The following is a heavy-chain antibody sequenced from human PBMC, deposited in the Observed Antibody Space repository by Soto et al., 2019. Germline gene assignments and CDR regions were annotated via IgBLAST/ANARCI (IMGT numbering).Heavy chain of an antibody. CDR1: GLIFSSYG. CDR2: IWYDGSNK. Sequence: GGSLRLSCAASGLIFSSYGMNWVRQAPGKGLEWVAVIWYDGSNKYYADSVKGRFTISRDNSKNTLYLQMNSLRAEDTAVYYCAREGIVVVTANPLDYWGQGTLVTVSS. J-gene: IGHJ4*02. V-gene: IGHV3-33*01. CDR3: AREGIVVVTANPLDY. D-gene: IGHD2-21*02.